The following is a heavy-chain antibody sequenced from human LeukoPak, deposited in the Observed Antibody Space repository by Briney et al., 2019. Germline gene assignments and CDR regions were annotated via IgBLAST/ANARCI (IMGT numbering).Heavy chain of an antibody. CDR2: ISDNGGDR. V-gene: IGHV3-23*01. J-gene: IGHJ4*02. CDR1: GFTFNKYP. Sequence: GGSLRLSCAASGFTFNKYPMSWVRQAPGKGLEWVSAISDNGGDRKYAGSVKGRFTISRDNSKNTLYLQMNSLRAEDTAIYYCATARTLDYWGQGTLVTVSS. CDR3: ATARTLDY.